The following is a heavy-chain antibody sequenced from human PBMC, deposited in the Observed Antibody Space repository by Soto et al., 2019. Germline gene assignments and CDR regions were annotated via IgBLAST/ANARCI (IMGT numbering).Heavy chain of an antibody. D-gene: IGHD3-16*01. J-gene: IGHJ6*02. V-gene: IGHV3-74*01. Sequence: EVQLVESGGGLVQPGGSMRLSCAASGFTFRNYWMHWVRQAPGKGLVWVSRVNSDGDTTYYADSVKGRFTISRDNAKNTLHLQMNSLGAEDTAVYYCASNYAYAEGYYFYGIDVWGQRTTVTVSS. CDR1: GFTFRNYW. CDR3: ASNYAYAEGYYFYGIDV. CDR2: VNSDGDTT.